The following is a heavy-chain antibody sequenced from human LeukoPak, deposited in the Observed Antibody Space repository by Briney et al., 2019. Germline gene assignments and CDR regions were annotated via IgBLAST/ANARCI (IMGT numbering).Heavy chain of an antibody. Sequence: GGSLRLSCAASGFTFSDYYMSWIRQAPGKGLEWVSYISSSSSYTNYADSVKGRFTISRDNSKNSLYLQMNSLRAEGTAVYYCARCVDTAIGCAFDIWGQGTMVTVSS. CDR2: ISSSSSYT. V-gene: IGHV3-11*06. J-gene: IGHJ3*02. CDR1: GFTFSDYY. CDR3: ARCVDTAIGCAFDI. D-gene: IGHD5-18*01.